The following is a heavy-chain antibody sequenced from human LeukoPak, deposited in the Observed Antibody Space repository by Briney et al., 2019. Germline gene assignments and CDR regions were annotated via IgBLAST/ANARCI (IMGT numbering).Heavy chain of an antibody. Sequence: SETLSLTCTVSGYSISSGYYWGWIRQPPGKGLEWIGSIYHSGSTYYNPSLKSRVTISVDTPKNQFSLKLSSVTAADTAVYYCAREGLRLIDYWGQGTLVTVSS. CDR2: IYHSGST. J-gene: IGHJ4*02. CDR3: AREGLRLIDY. V-gene: IGHV4-38-2*02. D-gene: IGHD5-12*01. CDR1: GYSISSGYY.